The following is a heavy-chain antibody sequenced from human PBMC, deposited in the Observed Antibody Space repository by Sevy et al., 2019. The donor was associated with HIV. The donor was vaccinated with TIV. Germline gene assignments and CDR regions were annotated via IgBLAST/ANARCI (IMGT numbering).Heavy chain of an antibody. CDR2: ISSNGGST. J-gene: IGHJ4*02. D-gene: IGHD6-19*01. Sequence: GGSLRLSCSASGFTFSSYAMHWVRQAPGKGLEYVSAISSNGGSTYYADSVKGRFTISRDNSKNTLYLQMSSLRAEDTAVYYCVKDPHAVDGTIDYWGQGTLVTVSS. CDR1: GFTFSSYA. CDR3: VKDPHAVDGTIDY. V-gene: IGHV3-64D*06.